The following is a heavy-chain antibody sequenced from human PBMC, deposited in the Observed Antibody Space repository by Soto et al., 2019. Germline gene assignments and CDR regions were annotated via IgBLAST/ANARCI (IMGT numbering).Heavy chain of an antibody. CDR3: ARGASNWQYFDY. D-gene: IGHD4-4*01. CDR1: EGSIRGYY. V-gene: IGHV4-59*01. J-gene: IGHJ4*02. CDR2: FHYTGIS. Sequence: SETLSLTCTVSEGSIRGYYWSWIRHPPGKGLEWIEYFHYTGISNYNASLKSRVTMSLDTSKDQFSLKLSSVSAAATVIYYCARGASNWQYFDYWGQGALVTVSS.